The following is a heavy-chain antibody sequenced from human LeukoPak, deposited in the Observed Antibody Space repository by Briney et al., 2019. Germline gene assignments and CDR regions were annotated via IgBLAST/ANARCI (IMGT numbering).Heavy chain of an antibody. CDR2: ISAYNGNT. D-gene: IGHD2-2*01. CDR3: ARDSDQLQSQYYYYYYGMDV. V-gene: IGHV1-18*01. J-gene: IGHJ6*02. Sequence: VASVKVSCKASGYTFTSYGISWVRQAPGQGLEWMGWISAYNGNTNYAQKLQGRVTMTTDTSTSTAYMELRSLRSDDTAVYYCARDSDQLQSQYYYYYYGMDVWGQGTTVTVSS. CDR1: GYTFTSYG.